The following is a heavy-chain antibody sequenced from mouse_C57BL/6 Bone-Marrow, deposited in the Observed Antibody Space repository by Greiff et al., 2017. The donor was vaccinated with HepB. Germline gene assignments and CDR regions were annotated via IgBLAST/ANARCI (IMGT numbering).Heavy chain of an antibody. CDR2: IYPRSGNT. CDR1: GYTFTSYG. Sequence: QVQLQQSGAELARPGASVKLSCKASGYTFTSYGISWVKQRTGQGLEWIGEIYPRSGNTYYNEKFKGKATLTADKSSSTAYMELRSLTSEDSAVYFCARGGVPWSPYYAMDYWGQGTSVTVSS. CDR3: ARGGVPWSPYYAMDY. D-gene: IGHD1-1*02. V-gene: IGHV1-81*01. J-gene: IGHJ4*01.